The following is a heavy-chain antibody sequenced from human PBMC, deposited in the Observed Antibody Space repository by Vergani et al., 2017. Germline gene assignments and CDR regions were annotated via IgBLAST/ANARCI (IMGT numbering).Heavy chain of an antibody. V-gene: IGHV4-39*07. CDR3: ARASGSVWSGYRVDY. J-gene: IGHJ4*02. CDR1: GGSISSSSYY. D-gene: IGHD3-3*01. Sequence: QLQLQESGPGLVKPSETLSLTCTVSGGSISSSSYYWGWIRQPPGKGLEWIGIIYYSGSTYYNPSLKSRVTISVDTSKNQFSLKLSSVTAADTAVYYCARASGSVWSGYRVDYWGQGTLVTVSS. CDR2: IYYSGST.